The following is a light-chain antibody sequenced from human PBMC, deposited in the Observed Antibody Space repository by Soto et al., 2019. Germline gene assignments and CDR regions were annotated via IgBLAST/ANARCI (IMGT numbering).Light chain of an antibody. Sequence: AIQMTQSPSSLSASVGDRVTITCRASQGIRNDLHWYQQKPGKAPNLLIYAASTLHTGVPSRFSGGGSGTDFTLPLSGLQPEDFATYYCLQDYTSPWTFGQGTKVE. CDR2: AAS. V-gene: IGKV1-6*01. CDR3: LQDYTSPWT. CDR1: QGIRND. J-gene: IGKJ1*01.